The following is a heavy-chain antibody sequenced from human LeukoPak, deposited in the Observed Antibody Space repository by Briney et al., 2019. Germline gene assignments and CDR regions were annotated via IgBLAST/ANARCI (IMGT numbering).Heavy chain of an antibody. CDR1: GFSFSSSG. V-gene: IGHV3-23*01. CDR3: ARQSSTFPRGRYYFDS. D-gene: IGHD3-10*01. CDR2: IGAGGATT. J-gene: IGHJ4*02. Sequence: GGSLRLSCAASGFSFSSSGMSWVRQAPGMGLEWVSAIGAGGATTYYADSVKGRFTISRDNSKNTLWLQLDSLRVDDTAVYYCARQSSTFPRGRYYFDSWGQGTLVTVSS.